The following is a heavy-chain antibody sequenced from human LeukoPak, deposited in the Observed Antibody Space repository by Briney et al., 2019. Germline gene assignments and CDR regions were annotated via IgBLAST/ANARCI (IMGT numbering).Heavy chain of an antibody. CDR1: GLTFKNHG. V-gene: IGHV3-33*01. CDR3: ATDRSLSYFDY. J-gene: IGHJ4*02. Sequence: GTSLRLSCAASGLTFKNHGMHWVRQAPGKGLEWVSIIYYDGRDKYYGDSVKGRFTVSRDNSKNTLYLQMNSLRDEDTAVYYCATDRSLSYFDYWGQGTLVTVSS. CDR2: IYYDGRDK.